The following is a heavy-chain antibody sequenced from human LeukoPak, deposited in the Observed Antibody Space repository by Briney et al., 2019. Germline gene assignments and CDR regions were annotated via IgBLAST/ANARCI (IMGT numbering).Heavy chain of an antibody. Sequence: GGSVSLSCAPSGLTFSNYWISWVRPPPGKGLEWVANVKEDGVEKYHVPSVKDRFAISRDNAKNSVYLQIDSLRADDTAVYYCARGTVTAPGIDYWGQGTLVTVSS. CDR1: GLTFSNYW. J-gene: IGHJ4*02. D-gene: IGHD2-21*02. CDR2: VKEDGVEK. CDR3: ARGTVTAPGIDY. V-gene: IGHV3-7*01.